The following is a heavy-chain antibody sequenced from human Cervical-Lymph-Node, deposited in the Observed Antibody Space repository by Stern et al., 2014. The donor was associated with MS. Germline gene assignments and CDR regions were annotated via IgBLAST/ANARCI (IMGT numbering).Heavy chain of an antibody. CDR3: ARDCRLRYFDNYGMDV. V-gene: IGHV4-61*02. CDR2: IYTSGST. CDR1: GGSISSGSYY. D-gene: IGHD3-9*01. Sequence: QVQLQESGPGLVKPSQTLSLTCTVSGGSISSGSYYWSWIRQPAGKGLEWIGRIYTSGSTNYNPSPKSRVTISVDTSKNQFSLKLSSVTAADKAVYYCARDCRLRYFDNYGMDVWGQGTTVTVSS. J-gene: IGHJ6*02.